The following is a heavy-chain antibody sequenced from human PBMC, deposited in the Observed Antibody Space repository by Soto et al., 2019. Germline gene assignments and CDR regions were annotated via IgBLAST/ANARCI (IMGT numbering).Heavy chain of an antibody. CDR3: ARWNGYSNYVGWFDP. CDR2: ISSNGGST. V-gene: IGHV3-64*01. D-gene: IGHD4-4*01. Sequence: GESLKISCAASGFTFSSYAMHWVRQAPGKGLEYVSAISSNGGSTYYANSVKGRFTISRDNSKNTLYLQMGSLRAEDMAVYYCARWNGYSNYVGWFDPWGQGTLVTVSS. J-gene: IGHJ5*02. CDR1: GFTFSSYA.